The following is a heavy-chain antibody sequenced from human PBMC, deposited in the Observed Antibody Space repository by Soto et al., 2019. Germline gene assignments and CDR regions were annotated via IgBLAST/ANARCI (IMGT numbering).Heavy chain of an antibody. CDR2: IKSKTDGGTT. J-gene: IGHJ4*02. V-gene: IGHV3-15*07. Sequence: TGGSLRLSCAASGFTFSNAWMNWVRQAPGKGLEWVGRIKSKTDGGTTDYAAPVKGRFTISRDDSKNTLYLQMNSLKTEDTAVYYCTTRAHSGYDGYFDYWGQGTLVTVSS. CDR1: GFTFSNAW. D-gene: IGHD5-12*01. CDR3: TTRAHSGYDGYFDY.